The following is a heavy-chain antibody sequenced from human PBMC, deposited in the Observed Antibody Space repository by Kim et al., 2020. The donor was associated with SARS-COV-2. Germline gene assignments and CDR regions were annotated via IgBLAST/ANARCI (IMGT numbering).Heavy chain of an antibody. CDR2: INHSGST. CDR1: GGSFSGYY. Sequence: SETLSLTCAVYGGSFSGYYWSWIRQPPGKGLEWIGEINHSGSTNYNPSLKSRVTISVDTSKNQFSLKLSSVTAADTAVYYCARGGSGRVGATPRRGNNWFDPWGQGTLVTVSS. CDR3: ARGGSGRVGATPRRGNNWFDP. J-gene: IGHJ5*02. D-gene: IGHD1-26*01. V-gene: IGHV4-34*01.